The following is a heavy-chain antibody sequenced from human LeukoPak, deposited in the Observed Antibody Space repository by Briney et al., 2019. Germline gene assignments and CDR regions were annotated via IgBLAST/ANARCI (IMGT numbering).Heavy chain of an antibody. CDR3: ARERRLYGSGEGAWCFDY. V-gene: IGHV3-30-3*01. CDR2: ISYDGSNK. Sequence: GGSLRLSCAASGFTFSSYAMHWVRQAPGKGLEWVAVISYDGSNKYYADSVKGRFTISRDNSKNTLYLQMNSLRAEDTAVYYCARERRLYGSGEGAWCFDYWGQGTLVTVSS. J-gene: IGHJ4*02. D-gene: IGHD3-10*01. CDR1: GFTFSSYA.